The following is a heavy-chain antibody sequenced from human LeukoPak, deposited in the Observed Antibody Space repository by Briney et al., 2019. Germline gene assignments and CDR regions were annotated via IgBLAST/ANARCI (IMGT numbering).Heavy chain of an antibody. D-gene: IGHD3-9*01. CDR2: IYYSGST. V-gene: IGHV4-59*01. CDR1: GGSISSYY. Sequence: PSETQSLTCTVSGGSISSYYWSWIRQPPGKGLEWIGYIYYSGSTNYNPSLKSRVTISVDTSKNQFSLKLSSVTAADTAVYYCARGQYDILTGYYTFFDYWGQGTLVTVSS. J-gene: IGHJ4*02. CDR3: ARGQYDILTGYYTFFDY.